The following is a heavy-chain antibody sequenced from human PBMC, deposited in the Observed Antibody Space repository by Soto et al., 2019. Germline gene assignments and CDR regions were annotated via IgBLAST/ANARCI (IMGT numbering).Heavy chain of an antibody. D-gene: IGHD3-22*01. CDR2: IDQHGREK. V-gene: IGHV3-7*01. J-gene: IGHJ3*01. CDR3: ARVNYYDSPRVDAFDL. Sequence: PGGSLRLSCAASGFTFDNYWMTWVRQAPGKGLEWVANIDQHGREKYYVDSVKGRFTISRDNAENSLYLQMNSLRAEDTAVYYCARVNYYDSPRVDAFDLWGQGTMVTVSS. CDR1: GFTFDNYW.